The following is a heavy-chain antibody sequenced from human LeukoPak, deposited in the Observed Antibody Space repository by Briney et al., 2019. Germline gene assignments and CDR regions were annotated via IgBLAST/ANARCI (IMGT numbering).Heavy chain of an antibody. Sequence: SQTLSLTCTVSGGSLSSGGYYWSWIRQHPGKGLEWIGYIYYSGSTYYNPSLKSRVTISVDTSKNQFSLKLSSVTAADTAVYYCARDTWSRFDPWGQGTLVTVSS. V-gene: IGHV4-31*03. CDR2: IYYSGST. D-gene: IGHD3-3*01. CDR1: GGSLSSGGYY. J-gene: IGHJ5*02. CDR3: ARDTWSRFDP.